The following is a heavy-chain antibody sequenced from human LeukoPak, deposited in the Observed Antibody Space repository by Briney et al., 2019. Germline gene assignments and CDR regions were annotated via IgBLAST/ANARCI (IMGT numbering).Heavy chain of an antibody. CDR2: IWYDGSNK. D-gene: IGHD2-2*01. CDR3: ARGPHQYYYYYGMDV. Sequence: GGSLRLSCAASGFTFSSYGMHWVRQAPGKGLEWVAVIWYDGSNKYYADSVKGRFTISRDNSKNTLYLQMNSLRAEDTAVYYCARGPHQYYYYYGMDVWGQGTTVTVSS. CDR1: GFTFSSYG. J-gene: IGHJ6*02. V-gene: IGHV3-33*01.